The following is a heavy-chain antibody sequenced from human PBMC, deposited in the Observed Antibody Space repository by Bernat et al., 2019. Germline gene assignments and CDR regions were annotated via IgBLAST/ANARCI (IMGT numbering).Heavy chain of an antibody. D-gene: IGHD4-11*01. Sequence: QVQLVESGGGVVQPGRSLRLSCAASGFTFSTFGMHWVRQAPGKGLEWVTFISYDGRIKYYADSVKGRFTISRDNSKNTLYLQMNGLRAADTAVYYCAKEPTVTDAPDYFGYWGQGTLVTVSS. CDR1: GFTFSTFG. V-gene: IGHV3-30*18. CDR3: AKEPTVTDAPDYFGY. J-gene: IGHJ4*02. CDR2: ISYDGRIK.